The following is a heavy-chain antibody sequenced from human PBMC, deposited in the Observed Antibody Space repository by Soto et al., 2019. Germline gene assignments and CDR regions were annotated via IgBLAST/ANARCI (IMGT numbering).Heavy chain of an antibody. V-gene: IGHV4-31*03. CDR1: GGSISSGGYY. J-gene: IGHJ4*02. D-gene: IGHD5-12*01. Sequence: QVQLQESGPGLVKPSQTLSLTCTVSGGSISSGGYYWSWIRQHPGKGLEWIGYIYYSGSTYYNPSLKSRVTISVVTSKNQFSLKLSSVTAADTAVYCCARRNSGYDRFFDYWGQGTLVTVSS. CDR2: IYYSGST. CDR3: ARRNSGYDRFFDY.